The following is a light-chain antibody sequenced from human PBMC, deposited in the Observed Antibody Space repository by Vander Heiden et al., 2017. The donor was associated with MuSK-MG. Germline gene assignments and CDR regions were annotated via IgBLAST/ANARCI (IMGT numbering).Light chain of an antibody. Sequence: DIQMTQSPSSLSASVGDRVTITCRASQSISNYLNWYQQKPGKAPKLLIYAASSLQSGVPSRFSGSGYGTDFTLTISSLQPEDFAPYYCQQTDSAPPRTFGQGTRVEVK. CDR3: QQTDSAPPRT. J-gene: IGKJ1*01. CDR1: QSISNY. CDR2: AAS. V-gene: IGKV1-39*01.